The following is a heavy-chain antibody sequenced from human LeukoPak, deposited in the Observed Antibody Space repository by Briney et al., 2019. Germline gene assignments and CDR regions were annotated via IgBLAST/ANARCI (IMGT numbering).Heavy chain of an antibody. D-gene: IGHD2-2*01. CDR2: ICYSGNT. V-gene: IGHV4-59*08. CDR3: ARRGGRYCSSTSCYAPGYSDY. Sequence: SVTLSLTCSVSGGSMSSYYWSWIRRPRGKGLEWIGYICYSGNTNYNPTHKNPVTISIDTSKNQSSLKLSPVTPADTAVYYCARRGGRYCSSTSCYAPGYSDYRGQGTLVTVSS. J-gene: IGHJ4*02. CDR1: GGSMSSYY.